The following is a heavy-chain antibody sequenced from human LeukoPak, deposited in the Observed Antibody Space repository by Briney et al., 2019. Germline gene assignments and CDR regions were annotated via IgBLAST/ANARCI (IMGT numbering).Heavy chain of an antibody. CDR2: ISYSGST. D-gene: IGHD3-22*01. Sequence: PSETLSLTCTVSGGSITSDYWSWIRQPPGKGLEWIGYISYSGSTSYYPSLKSRVTISGDSSKKQFSLKLSSVTAADTAVYYCARFYYDSRGYWYYFDYWGQGTLVTVSS. CDR3: ARFYYDSRGYWYYFDY. CDR1: GGSITSDY. V-gene: IGHV4-59*08. J-gene: IGHJ4*02.